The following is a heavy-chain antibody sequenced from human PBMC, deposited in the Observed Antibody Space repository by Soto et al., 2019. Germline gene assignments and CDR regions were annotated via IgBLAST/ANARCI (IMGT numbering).Heavy chain of an antibody. CDR2: ISSSGSYI. J-gene: IGHJ4*02. V-gene: IGHV3-21*01. Sequence: GGSLRLCCAASGLTFCSYSMNWVRQAPGKGLEWVSSISSSGSYIYYADSVKGRFTISRDNAKNSLYLQMNSLRAEDTAVYYCARNGLLWFGELLHYFDYWGQGTLVTVSS. D-gene: IGHD3-10*01. CDR1: GLTFCSYS. CDR3: ARNGLLWFGELLHYFDY.